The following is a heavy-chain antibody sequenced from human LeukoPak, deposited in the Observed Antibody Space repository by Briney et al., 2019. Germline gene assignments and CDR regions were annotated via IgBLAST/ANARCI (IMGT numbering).Heavy chain of an antibody. D-gene: IGHD3-3*01. J-gene: IGHJ4*02. CDR1: GFTFNNYA. CDR2: ISDNGGDT. V-gene: IGHV3-23*01. Sequence: GGSLRLSCAASGFTFNNYAMSWVRQAPGKGLEWVSAISDNGGDTKYADSVKGRFTISRDNSKNTLYLQMNSLRAEDTAVYYCAREGSDFWSNYPDYRGQGTLVTVSA. CDR3: AREGSDFWSNYPDY.